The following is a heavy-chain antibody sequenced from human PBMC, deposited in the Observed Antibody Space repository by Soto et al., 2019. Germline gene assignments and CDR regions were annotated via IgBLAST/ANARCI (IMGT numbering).Heavy chain of an antibody. CDR2: ISSSSSTI. Sequence: EVQLVESGGGLVQRGGSLRLSCAASGLTFSSYSMNWVRQAPGKGLEWVSYISSSSSTIYYADSVKGRFTISRDNAKNALYLQMNSLRAEDTAVYYCAFGEEAGYYYYGMDVLGQVTTVTVSS. CDR3: AFGEEAGYYYYGMDV. CDR1: GLTFSSYS. J-gene: IGHJ6*02. D-gene: IGHD3-10*01. V-gene: IGHV3-48*01.